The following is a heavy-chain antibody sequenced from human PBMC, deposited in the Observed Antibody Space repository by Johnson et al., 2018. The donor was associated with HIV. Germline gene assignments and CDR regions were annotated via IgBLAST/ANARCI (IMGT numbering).Heavy chain of an antibody. CDR3: AKAECGGDCYYAFDI. J-gene: IGHJ3*02. CDR1: GFTFSSYA. CDR2: ISYDGSNK. V-gene: IGHV3-30*04. Sequence: QMQLVESGGGVVQPGRSLRLSCAASGFTFSSYAMHWVRQAPGKGLEWVAVISYDGSNKYYADSVKGRFTISRDNSKNSLYLQMNSLRAEDTAVYYCAKAECGGDCYYAFDIWGQGTMVAVSS. D-gene: IGHD2-21*01.